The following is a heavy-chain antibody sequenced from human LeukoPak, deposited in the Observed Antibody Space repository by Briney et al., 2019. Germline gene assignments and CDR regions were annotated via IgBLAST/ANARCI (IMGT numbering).Heavy chain of an antibody. CDR2: IYYSGST. J-gene: IGHJ4*02. V-gene: IGHV4-39*01. CDR1: GGSISSSSYY. Sequence: SETLSLTCTVFGGSISSSSYYWGWIRQPPGKGLEWIVSIYYSGSTYYNPSLKSRVTISVDTSKNQFSLKLSSVTAADTAVYYCARHDRKKWLSPCYFDYWGQGTLVTVSS. CDR3: ARHDRKKWLSPCYFDY. D-gene: IGHD3-22*01.